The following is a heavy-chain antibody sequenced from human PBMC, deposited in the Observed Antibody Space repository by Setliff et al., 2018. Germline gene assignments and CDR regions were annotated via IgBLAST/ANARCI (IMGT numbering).Heavy chain of an antibody. J-gene: IGHJ6*02. CDR2: IYYSGST. V-gene: IGHV4-38-2*01. CDR1: GYSISSGYY. D-gene: IGHD6-13*01. Sequence: SETLSLTCAVSGYSISSGYYRGWIRQPPGKGLEWIGSIYYSGSTYYNPSLKSRVTISVDTSKNQFSLKLSSVTAADTAVYYCARVSMYSSSWYYYYYGMDVWGQGTTVTVSS. CDR3: ARVSMYSSSWYYYYYGMDV.